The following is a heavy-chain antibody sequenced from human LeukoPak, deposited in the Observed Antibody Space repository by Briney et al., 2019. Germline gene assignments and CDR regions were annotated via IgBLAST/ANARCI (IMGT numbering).Heavy chain of an antibody. J-gene: IGHJ4*02. CDR3: ARVRYFDWYLDY. D-gene: IGHD3-9*01. CDR1: GFTFSSYW. CDR2: INSDGSST. V-gene: IGHV3-74*01. Sequence: GGSLRLSCAASGFTFSSYWMHWVRHAPGKGLVWVSRINSDGSSTSYADSVKGRFTISRDNAKNTLYLQMNSLRAEDTAAYYCARVRYFDWYLDYWGQGTLVTVSS.